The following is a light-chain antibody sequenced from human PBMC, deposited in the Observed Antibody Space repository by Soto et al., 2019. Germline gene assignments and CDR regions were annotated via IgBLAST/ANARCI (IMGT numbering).Light chain of an antibody. Sequence: QSALTQPASVSGSPGPSITIACTGTSSDIGSYKYVSWYQHHPGKVPQLLIYEVSNRPSGVSSRFSASKSGNTASLTISGLQAEDEAHYYCSSYSSGSTLGVFGGGTKLTVL. V-gene: IGLV2-14*01. CDR2: EVS. J-gene: IGLJ3*02. CDR3: SSYSSGSTLGV. CDR1: SSDIGSYKY.